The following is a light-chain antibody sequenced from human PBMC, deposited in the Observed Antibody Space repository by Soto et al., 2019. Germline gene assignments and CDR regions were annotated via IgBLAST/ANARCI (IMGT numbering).Light chain of an antibody. CDR2: AAS. V-gene: IGKV1-6*01. Sequence: IQMTQSPSSLSASVGDRVTITCRASQDIRNDLGWYQEKPGQAPKLLIYAASNLQSGVPSRFSGSGSGPDFNLTTINLQPEDFATYYCLQDYYYPWTGGQGTKVEI. CDR3: LQDYYYPWT. J-gene: IGKJ1*01. CDR1: QDIRND.